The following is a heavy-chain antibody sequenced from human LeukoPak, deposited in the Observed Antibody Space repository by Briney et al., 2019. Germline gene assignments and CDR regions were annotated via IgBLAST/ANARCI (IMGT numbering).Heavy chain of an antibody. D-gene: IGHD3-22*01. Sequence: TGGSLRLSCAASGFTFSTYSMNWVRQAPGKGLEWLSCISSSGNTIYYADSVKGRFTISRDNSKNTLYLQMNSLRAEDTAVYYCARVGYYYDSSGYYFDYWGQGTLVTVSS. J-gene: IGHJ4*02. V-gene: IGHV3-48*01. CDR1: GFTFSTYS. CDR3: ARVGYYYDSSGYYFDY. CDR2: ISSSGNTI.